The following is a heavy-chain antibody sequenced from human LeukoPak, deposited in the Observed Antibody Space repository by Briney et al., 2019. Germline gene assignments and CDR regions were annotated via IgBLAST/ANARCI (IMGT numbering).Heavy chain of an antibody. CDR1: GGSISSYY. CDR3: ARGGYYYYMDV. V-gene: IGHV4-4*09. CDR2: IYTSGST. J-gene: IGHJ6*03. Sequence: KPSETLSLTCTVSGGSISSYYWSWIRQPPGKGLEWIGYIYTSGSTNYNPSLKSRVTISVDTSKNQFSLKLSSVTAADTAVYYCARGGYYYYMDVWGKGTTVTVSS.